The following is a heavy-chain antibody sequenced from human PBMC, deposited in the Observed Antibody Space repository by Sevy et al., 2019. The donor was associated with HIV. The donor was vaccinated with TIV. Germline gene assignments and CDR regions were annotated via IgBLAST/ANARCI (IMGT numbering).Heavy chain of an antibody. D-gene: IGHD3-3*01. CDR2: IYPGDSDT. CDR3: ARHPRLYDFWSGQIDY. Sequence: GESLKISCKGSGYSFTSYWIGWVRQMPRKGLEWMGIIYPGDSDTRYSPSFQGQVTISADKSISTAYLQWSSLKASDTAMYYCARHPRLYDFWSGQIDYWGQGTLVTVSS. CDR1: GYSFTSYW. V-gene: IGHV5-51*01. J-gene: IGHJ4*02.